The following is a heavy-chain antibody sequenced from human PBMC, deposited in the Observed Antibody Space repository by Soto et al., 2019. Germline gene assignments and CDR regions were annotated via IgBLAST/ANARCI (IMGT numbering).Heavy chain of an antibody. CDR1: GFTFSSYE. D-gene: IGHD6-19*01. CDR3: ARDTPQQWDSW. V-gene: IGHV3-48*03. CDR2: ISSSGSTI. Sequence: RLSCAASGFTFSSYEMNWVRQAPGKGLEWVSYISSSGSTIYYADSVKGRFTISRDDAKNSLYLQMNSLGAEDTAVYYCARDTPQQWDSWWGKGTPVTVSS. J-gene: IGHJ4*02.